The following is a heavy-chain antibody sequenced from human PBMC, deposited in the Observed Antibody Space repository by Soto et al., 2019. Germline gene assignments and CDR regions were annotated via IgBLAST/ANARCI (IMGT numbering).Heavy chain of an antibody. CDR1: GYTFTGYY. CDR2: INPNSGGT. D-gene: IGHD6-19*01. V-gene: IGHV1-2*04. J-gene: IGHJ6*02. Sequence: ASVKVSCKASGYTFTGYYMHWVRQAPGQGLEWMGWINPNSGGTNYAQKFQGWVTMTRDTSISTAYMELSRLRSDDTAVYYCARDQDSSGWHYYYYYYGMDVWGQGTTVTVSS. CDR3: ARDQDSSGWHYYYYYYGMDV.